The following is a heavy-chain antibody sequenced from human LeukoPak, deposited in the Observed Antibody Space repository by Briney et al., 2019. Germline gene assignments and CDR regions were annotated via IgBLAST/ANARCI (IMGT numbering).Heavy chain of an antibody. CDR2: IGTAGDT. CDR3: ARAYYYGSGSYQLDY. Sequence: RSGGSLRLSCAASGFTFSSYDMHWVRQATGKGLEWVSAIGTAGDTYYPGSVKGRFTISRENAKNSLYLQMNSLRAGDTAVYYCARAYYYGSGSYQLDYWGQGTLVTVSS. CDR1: GFTFSSYD. J-gene: IGHJ4*02. D-gene: IGHD3-10*01. V-gene: IGHV3-13*01.